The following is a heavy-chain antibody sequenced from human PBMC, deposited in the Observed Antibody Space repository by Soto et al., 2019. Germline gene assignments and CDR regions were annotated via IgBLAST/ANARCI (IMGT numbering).Heavy chain of an antibody. V-gene: IGHV3-53*01. CDR2: IYSSGST. J-gene: IGHJ4*02. Sequence: EVQLVESGGDLIQPGGSLRLSCAASWFTVSSNDMSWVRQAPGKGLEWVSLIYSSGSTHYADSVKGRFTISRDNSKNTVHLQMNTLRAEDTAVYYCARRPLNRNGAYWGQGTLVTVSS. CDR3: ARRPLNRNGAY. CDR1: WFTVSSND. D-gene: IGHD2-8*01.